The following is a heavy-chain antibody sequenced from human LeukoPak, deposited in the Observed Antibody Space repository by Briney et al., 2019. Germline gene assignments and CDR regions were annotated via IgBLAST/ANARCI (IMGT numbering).Heavy chain of an antibody. J-gene: IGHJ4*02. CDR2: ISGSGGNT. CDR1: QFTVSNHE. D-gene: IGHD3-3*02. Sequence: GGSLRLSCAASQFTVSNHEMSWVRQAPGKGLEWVSAISGSGGNTYYADSVKGRFTISRDNSKNTLYLQMDSLRADDTAVYYCAKAAFSRTSYFDYWGQGTLVTASS. V-gene: IGHV3-23*01. CDR3: AKAAFSRTSYFDY.